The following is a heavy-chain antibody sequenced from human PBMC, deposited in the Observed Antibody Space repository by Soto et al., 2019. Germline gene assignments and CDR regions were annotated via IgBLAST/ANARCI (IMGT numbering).Heavy chain of an antibody. V-gene: IGHV6-1*01. CDR2: TYYRSKWYN. D-gene: IGHD3-16*01. Sequence: QTLELTRAFSGDSVSSNSAAWNWIRQSPSRGLEWLGRTYYRSKWYNDYAVSVKGRISINPDTSKNLFSLQLNSVTPEDRAVCYGARDRKGGFVMDVWGQGTTVTV. J-gene: IGHJ6*02. CDR1: GDSVSSNSAA. CDR3: ARDRKGGFVMDV.